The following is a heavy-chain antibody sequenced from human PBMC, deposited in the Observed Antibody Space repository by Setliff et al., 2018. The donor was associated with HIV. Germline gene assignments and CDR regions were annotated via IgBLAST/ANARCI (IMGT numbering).Heavy chain of an antibody. CDR3: ARVSRDYGGNWHGFDI. J-gene: IGHJ3*02. D-gene: IGHD4-17*01. Sequence: GGSLRLSCAASGFTFSTYNMIWVRQAPGKGLEWVSSISSSSSYIFDADSVKGRFTISRDNAKNSLYLQMNSLRAEDTAVYYCARVSRDYGGNWHGFDIWGQGTMVTVSS. CDR2: ISSSSSYI. CDR1: GFTFSTYN. V-gene: IGHV3-21*01.